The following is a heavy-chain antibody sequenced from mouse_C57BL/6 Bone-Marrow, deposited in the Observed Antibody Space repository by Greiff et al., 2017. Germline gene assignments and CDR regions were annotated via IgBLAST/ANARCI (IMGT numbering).Heavy chain of an antibody. CDR3: ARLGYGNYERVDY. J-gene: IGHJ4*01. V-gene: IGHV1-19*01. CDR2: INPYNGGT. Sequence: EVQLQQSGPVLVKPGASVKMSCKASGYTFTDYYMNWVKQSHGKSLEWIGVINPYNGGTSYNQKFKGKATLTVDKSSSTDYLELNSLTSEDSAVYYCARLGYGNYERVDYWGQGTSVTVSS. D-gene: IGHD2-1*01. CDR1: GYTFTDYY.